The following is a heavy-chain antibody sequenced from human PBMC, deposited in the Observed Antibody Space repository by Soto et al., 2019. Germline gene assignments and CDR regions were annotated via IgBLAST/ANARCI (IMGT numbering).Heavy chain of an antibody. CDR2: ISSSSSTI. J-gene: IGHJ6*02. D-gene: IGHD2-15*01. Sequence: GGSLRLSCAASGFTFSSYSMNWVRQAPGKGLEWVSYISSSSSTIYYADSVKGRFTISRDNAKNSLYLQMNSLRDEDTAVYYCARDAIQTYCSGGSCYSGPYGMDVWGQGTTVTVSS. CDR3: ARDAIQTYCSGGSCYSGPYGMDV. V-gene: IGHV3-48*02. CDR1: GFTFSSYS.